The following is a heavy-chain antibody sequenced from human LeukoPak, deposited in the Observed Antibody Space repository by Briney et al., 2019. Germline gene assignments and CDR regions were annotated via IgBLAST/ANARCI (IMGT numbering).Heavy chain of an antibody. CDR2: ISAYNGNT. CDR1: GYTFTSYG. V-gene: IGHV1-18*01. CDR3: ARWGDCSSTSCYGSSRWFDP. D-gene: IGHD2-2*01. Sequence: ASVKVSCKASGYTFTSYGISWVRQAPGQGLEWMGWISAYNGNTNYAQKLQDRVTMTTDTSTSTAYMELGSLRSDDTAVYYCARWGDCSSTSCYGSSRWFDPWGQGTLVTVSS. J-gene: IGHJ5*02.